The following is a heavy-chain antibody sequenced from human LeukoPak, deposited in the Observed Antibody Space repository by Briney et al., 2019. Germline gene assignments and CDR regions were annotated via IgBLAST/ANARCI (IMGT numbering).Heavy chain of an antibody. Sequence: PSETLSLTCTVSGGSISSYYWSWIRQPPGKGLEWIGYIYYSGSTNYNPSLKRRVTISVDTSKNQFSLKLSSVTAADTAVYYCARDLGGSYYDYWGQGTLVTVSS. J-gene: IGHJ4*02. CDR2: IYYSGST. V-gene: IGHV4-59*01. D-gene: IGHD1-26*01. CDR3: ARDLGGSYYDY. CDR1: GGSISSYY.